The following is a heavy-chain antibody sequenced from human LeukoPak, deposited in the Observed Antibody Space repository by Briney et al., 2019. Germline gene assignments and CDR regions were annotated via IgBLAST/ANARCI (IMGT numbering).Heavy chain of an antibody. CDR1: GDSISNYY. V-gene: IGHV4-4*07. J-gene: IGHJ5*02. CDR3: ARDQSSDDSTGYYGYYHGWFDP. Sequence: PSETLSLTCTVSGDSISNYYWSWIRQSAGKGLEWLGRVHVSGSSNFNPSLKSRVFISIDNSKNQFSLELASVTAADTAVYYCARDQSSDDSTGYYGYYHGWFDPWGQGTLVTVSP. CDR2: VHVSGSS. D-gene: IGHD3-22*01.